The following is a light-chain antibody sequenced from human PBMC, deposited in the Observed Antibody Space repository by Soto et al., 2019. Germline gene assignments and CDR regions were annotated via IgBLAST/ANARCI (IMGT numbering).Light chain of an antibody. CDR1: QDISKY. CDR2: DAS. J-gene: IGKJ4*01. CDR3: LQYDNLPFT. Sequence: DNQMTQSPSSLSASVGDRVTITCQASQDISKYLSWYQQRPGKAPKLLIYDASSLQTGVPSRFSGVRSGTDFTFTISGLQPEDIATYYCLQYDNLPFTFGGGTKVEI. V-gene: IGKV1-33*01.